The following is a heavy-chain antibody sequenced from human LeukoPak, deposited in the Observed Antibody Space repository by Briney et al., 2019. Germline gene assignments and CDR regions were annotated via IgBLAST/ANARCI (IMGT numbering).Heavy chain of an antibody. J-gene: IGHJ4*02. D-gene: IGHD6-6*01. CDR1: GFSFSSYE. CDR3: ARDQIGAARPTRCFDY. CDR2: ISSGGSKK. Sequence: GGSLRLSCVGSGFSFSSYEMNWVRQAPGKGLEWVSYISSGGSKKYYADSVKGRFTISRDNAKNSLYLQMNSLRAEDTAVYYCARDQIGAARPTRCFDYWGQGTLVTVSS. V-gene: IGHV3-48*03.